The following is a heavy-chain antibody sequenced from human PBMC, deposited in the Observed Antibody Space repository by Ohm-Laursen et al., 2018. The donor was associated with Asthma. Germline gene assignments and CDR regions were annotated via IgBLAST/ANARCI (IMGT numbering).Heavy chain of an antibody. D-gene: IGHD3-3*01. J-gene: IGHJ4*02. Sequence: SLRLSCTASGFTFSRYAMHWVRQAPGKGLEWVAVGGSYYDWCLKYYADSVSGRFTVSRDDSKNTLYLQMHSLRPDDTAVYYCARDVMEWYLPAFDFWGQGTLVTVSS. CDR1: GFTFSRYA. CDR2: GGSYYDWCLK. CDR3: ARDVMEWYLPAFDF. V-gene: IGHV3-30-3*01.